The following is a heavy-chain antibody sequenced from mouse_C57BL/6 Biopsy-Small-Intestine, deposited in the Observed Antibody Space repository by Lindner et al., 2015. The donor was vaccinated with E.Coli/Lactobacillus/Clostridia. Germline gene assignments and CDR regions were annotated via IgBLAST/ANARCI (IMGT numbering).Heavy chain of an antibody. CDR2: INPGSGGT. D-gene: IGHD2-1*01. V-gene: IGHV1-54*01. Sequence: VQLQESGAELVRPGTSVKVSCKASGYAFSNHLIEWVKQRPGQGLEWIGVINPGSGGTDYNEKFKGKATLTADKSSSTAYMQLSSLTSEDSAVYFCASYGNFGHWGQGTLVTVSA. CDR1: GYAFSNHL. J-gene: IGHJ3*01. CDR3: ASYGNFGH.